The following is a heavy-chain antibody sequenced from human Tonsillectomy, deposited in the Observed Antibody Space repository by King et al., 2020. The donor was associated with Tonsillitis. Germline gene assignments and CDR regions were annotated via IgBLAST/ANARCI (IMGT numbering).Heavy chain of an antibody. CDR1: GGSISSSSYY. D-gene: IGHD3-9*01. Sequence: QLQESGPGLVKPSETLSLTCTVSGGSISSSSYYWGWIRQPPGKGLEWIGSIYYSGSTYYNPSLKSRVTISVDTSKSHFSLKLSSVTAADTAVYYCASDILTDDAFNIWGQGTMVTVSS. V-gene: IGHV4-39*07. CDR2: IYYSGST. CDR3: ASDILTDDAFNI. J-gene: IGHJ3*02.